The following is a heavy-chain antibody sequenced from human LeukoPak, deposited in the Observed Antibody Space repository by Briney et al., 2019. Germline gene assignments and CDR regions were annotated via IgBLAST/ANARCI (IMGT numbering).Heavy chain of an antibody. J-gene: IGHJ2*01. Sequence: SETLSLTCTVSGGSISSYYWSWIRQPPGKGLEWIGYIYYSGSTNYNPSLKSRVTISVDASKNQFSLKLNSVTAADTAVYYCARVRDYDFWSGSTWYFDLWGRGTLVTVSS. CDR3: ARVRDYDFWSGSTWYFDL. CDR2: IYYSGST. D-gene: IGHD3-3*01. CDR1: GGSISSYY. V-gene: IGHV4-59*01.